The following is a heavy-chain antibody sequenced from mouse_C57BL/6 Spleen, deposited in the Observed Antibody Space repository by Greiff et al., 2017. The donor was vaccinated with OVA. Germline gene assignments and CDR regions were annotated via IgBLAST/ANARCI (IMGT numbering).Heavy chain of an antibody. CDR2: IDPETGGT. J-gene: IGHJ4*01. D-gene: IGHD2-5*01. CDR1: GYTFTDYE. Sequence: QVQLQQSGAELVRPGASVTLSCKASGYTFTDYEMHWVKQTPVHGLEWIGAIDPETGGTAYNQKFKGKAILTADKSSSTAYMELRSLTSEDSAVYYCTSKAISNYEYYAMDYWGQGTSVTVSS. CDR3: TSKAISNYEYYAMDY. V-gene: IGHV1-15*01.